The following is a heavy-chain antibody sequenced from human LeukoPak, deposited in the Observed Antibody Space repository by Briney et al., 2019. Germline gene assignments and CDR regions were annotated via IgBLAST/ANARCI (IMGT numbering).Heavy chain of an antibody. J-gene: IGHJ5*02. CDR1: GFTFDDYT. D-gene: IGHD6-13*01. CDR2: ISWDGGST. Sequence: GGSLRLSCAASGFTFDDYTMHWVRQAPGKGLEWVSLISWDGGSTYYADSVKGRFTISRDNSKNSLYLQMNSLRTEDTALYYCAKDIGTWGKVAAAALAQHPWGQGTLVTVSS. V-gene: IGHV3-43*01. CDR3: AKDIGTWGKVAAAALAQHP.